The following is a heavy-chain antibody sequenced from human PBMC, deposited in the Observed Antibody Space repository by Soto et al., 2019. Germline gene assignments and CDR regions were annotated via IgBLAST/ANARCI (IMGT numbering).Heavy chain of an antibody. CDR2: ISWNSNII. CDR3: AKGGPDGFCSGGRCYFDC. Sequence: EVQLVESGGGLVQPGRSLILSCAASGFTFDDYAMHWVRRVPGKGLEWVSSISWNSNIIGYADSVKGRFTISRDNAKNSLYLQMNSLRPEDTALYYCAKGGPDGFCSGGRCYFDCWGQGTLVTVSS. CDR1: GFTFDDYA. J-gene: IGHJ4*02. D-gene: IGHD2-15*01. V-gene: IGHV3-9*01.